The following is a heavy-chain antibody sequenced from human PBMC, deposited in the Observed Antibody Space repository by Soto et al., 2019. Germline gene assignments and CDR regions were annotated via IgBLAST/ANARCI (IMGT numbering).Heavy chain of an antibody. V-gene: IGHV3-11*01. CDR1: GFTFSDYY. CDR3: ASRWYSSRSRGY. J-gene: IGHJ4*02. D-gene: IGHD6-19*01. CDR2: ISSSGSTI. Sequence: GGSLRLSCAASGFTFSDYYMSWIRQAPGKGLEWVSYISSSGSTIYYADSVKGRVTISRDNAKNSLYLQMNRLRAEDTAVYYCASRWYSSRSRGYRGQGSLVTVSS.